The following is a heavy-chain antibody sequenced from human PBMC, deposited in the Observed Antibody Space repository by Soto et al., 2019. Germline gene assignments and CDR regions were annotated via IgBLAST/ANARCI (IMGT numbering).Heavy chain of an antibody. CDR1: GYTFTSYG. V-gene: IGHV1-18*01. Sequence: ASVKVSCKASGYTFTSYGISWVRQAPGQGLEWMGWISAYNGNTNYAQKLQGRVTMTTDTSTSTVYMELRSLRSDDTAVYYCARMGGIAALDVWGKGTTVTVSS. CDR2: ISAYNGNT. J-gene: IGHJ6*04. D-gene: IGHD6-13*01. CDR3: ARMGGIAALDV.